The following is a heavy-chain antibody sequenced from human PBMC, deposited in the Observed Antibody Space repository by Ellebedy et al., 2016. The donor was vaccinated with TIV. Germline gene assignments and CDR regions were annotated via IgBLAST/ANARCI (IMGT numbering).Heavy chain of an antibody. Sequence: GGSLRLXCVASGFTFRGHGFYWVRQAPGKGLEGVAVLSSDGSNKYYADSVKGRFTISRDNSKNTLYLQMNSLRTDDMAVYYCARGGSSGSSDYWGQGTLVTVSS. CDR1: GFTFRGHG. V-gene: IGHV3-30*03. D-gene: IGHD3-10*01. J-gene: IGHJ4*02. CDR2: LSSDGSNK. CDR3: ARGGSSGSSDY.